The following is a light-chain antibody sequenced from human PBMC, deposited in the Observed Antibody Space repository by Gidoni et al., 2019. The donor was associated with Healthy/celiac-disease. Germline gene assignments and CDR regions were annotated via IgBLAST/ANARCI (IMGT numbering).Light chain of an antibody. J-gene: IGLJ1*01. CDR1: SLRSYY. CDR3: NSRDSSGNLYV. Sequence: SSELTQDPAVSVALGQTVRITCQGASLRSYYASWDQQKPGQSPVLVIYGKNNRPSGIPDRFSGSSSGNTASLTITGAQAEDEADYYCNSRDSSGNLYVFGTGTKVTVL. V-gene: IGLV3-19*01. CDR2: GKN.